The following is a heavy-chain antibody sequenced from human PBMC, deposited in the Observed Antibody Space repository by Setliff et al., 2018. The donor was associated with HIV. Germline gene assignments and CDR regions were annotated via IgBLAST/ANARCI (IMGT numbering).Heavy chain of an antibody. Sequence: PGGSLRLSCAASGYTFSSYWMAWVRQCPGKGLEWVANIQQHGSEIHYVASVEGRFTISRDNAKNSLYLQMNSLRAEDTAVYYCANMQWASNAWYSFDYWGQGALCAVCS. CDR3: ANMQWASNAWYSFDY. CDR2: IQQHGSEI. V-gene: IGHV3-7*05. CDR1: GYTFSSYW. J-gene: IGHJ4*02. D-gene: IGHD6-19*01.